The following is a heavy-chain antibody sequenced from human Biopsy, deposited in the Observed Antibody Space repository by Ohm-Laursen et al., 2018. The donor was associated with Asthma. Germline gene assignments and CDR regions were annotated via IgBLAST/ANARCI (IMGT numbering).Heavy chain of an antibody. CDR2: IYSGGTS. V-gene: IGHV3-53*01. CDR3: AKARCYYYYCDMDV. Sequence: SLRLSCSASGFAVSRDHMFWVRQAPGKGLEWVSVIYSGGTSHTADSVRGRFTISRDYSKNTLYLQMHSLRADDTAVLYCAKARCYYYYCDMDVWGQGTTVTVSS. J-gene: IGHJ6*02. CDR1: GFAVSRDH. D-gene: IGHD3-16*02.